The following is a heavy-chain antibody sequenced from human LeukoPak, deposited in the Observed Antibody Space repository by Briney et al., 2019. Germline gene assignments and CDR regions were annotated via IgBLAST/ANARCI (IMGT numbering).Heavy chain of an antibody. D-gene: IGHD3-10*01. CDR3: ARQWGGYYKNYFDY. CDR1: GGSISSSSYY. V-gene: IGHV4-39*01. CDR2: IYYSGST. Sequence: SETLSLTCTVSGGSISSSSYYWGWIRQPPGKGLEWIGSIYYSGSTYYNPSLKSRVTISVDTSKNQFSLKLSSVTAADTAVYYCARQWGGYYKNYFDYWGQGTLVTVSS. J-gene: IGHJ4*02.